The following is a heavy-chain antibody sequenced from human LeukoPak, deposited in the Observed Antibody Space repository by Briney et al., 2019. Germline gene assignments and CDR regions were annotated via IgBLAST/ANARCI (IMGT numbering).Heavy chain of an antibody. CDR3: AKTTKQWLVYRFDY. D-gene: IGHD6-19*01. CDR1: GFTFNNYA. J-gene: IGHJ4*02. Sequence: GGSLRLSCVASGFTFNNYAMTWVRQAPGKGLEWVAFIRYDGSNKYYADSVEGRFTISRDNSKNTLYLQMNSLRAEDTAVYYCAKTTKQWLVYRFDYWGQGTLVTVSS. V-gene: IGHV3-30*02. CDR2: IRYDGSNK.